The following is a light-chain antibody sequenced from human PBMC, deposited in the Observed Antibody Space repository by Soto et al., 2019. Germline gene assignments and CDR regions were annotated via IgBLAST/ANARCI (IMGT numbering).Light chain of an antibody. Sequence: DIVMTQSPDSLAVSLGERATINCKSSQSVLYSSNNKNYLAWYQQKPGQPPKLLIYWASTRESGVPDRFSGSGSGTDFTLTISSRQAEDVAVSYCQQYYSPPLTFGGGTKVEIK. CDR2: WAS. CDR1: QSVLYSSNNKNY. J-gene: IGKJ4*01. CDR3: QQYYSPPLT. V-gene: IGKV4-1*01.